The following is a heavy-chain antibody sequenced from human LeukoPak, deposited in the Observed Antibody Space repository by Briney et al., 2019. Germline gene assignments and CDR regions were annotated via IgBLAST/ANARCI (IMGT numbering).Heavy chain of an antibody. CDR1: GFTFCDYA. V-gene: IGHV3-49*04. J-gene: IGHJ4*02. Sequence: PGGSLRLSCTASGFTFCDYAMSWVRQAPGKGLEWVGFIRSKAYGGTTEYAASVKGRFTISRDDSKSIAYLQMNSLKTEDTAVYYCTREGYDSSGYYIRGDYWGQGTLVTVSS. CDR3: TREGYDSSGYYIRGDY. D-gene: IGHD3-22*01. CDR2: IRSKAYGGTT.